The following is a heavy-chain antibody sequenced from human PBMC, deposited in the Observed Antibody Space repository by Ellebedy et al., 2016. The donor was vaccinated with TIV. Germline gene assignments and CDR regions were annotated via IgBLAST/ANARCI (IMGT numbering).Heavy chain of an antibody. CDR2: INSDGSER. D-gene: IGHD2-15*01. Sequence: GESLKISXVASGLPFTNSWMTWVRQTPGKGLEWVASINSDGSERRYVDSVKGRFTISRDNAANSVFLQMSSLRAHDTAVYYCARDSGFYCLDVWGQGTLVTVSS. J-gene: IGHJ4*02. CDR3: ARDSGFYCLDV. CDR1: GLPFTNSW. V-gene: IGHV3-7*01.